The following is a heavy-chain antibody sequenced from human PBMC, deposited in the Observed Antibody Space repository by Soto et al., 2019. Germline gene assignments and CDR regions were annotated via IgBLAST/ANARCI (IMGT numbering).Heavy chain of an antibody. D-gene: IGHD3-9*01. CDR1: GYTFANYA. J-gene: IGHJ4*02. Sequence: QVQLVQSGPEVKEPGASVKISCKTSGYTFANYAVTWVRQAPGQRLEWVGCNTEYAQKCQGTVTLTRDTFTSTAYLELRSLRSDDTAVYYCARGGHHIYFGSWNYYFDYWGQGTLVTVSS. CDR3: ARGGHHIYFGSWNYYFDY. V-gene: IGHV1-18*01. CDR2: NT.